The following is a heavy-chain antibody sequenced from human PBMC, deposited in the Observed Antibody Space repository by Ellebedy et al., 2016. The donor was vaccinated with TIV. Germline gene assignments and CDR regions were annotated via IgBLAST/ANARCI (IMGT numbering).Heavy chain of an antibody. D-gene: IGHD5-12*01. V-gene: IGHV3-64*01. CDR2: ISGNGDNT. J-gene: IGHJ4*02. Sequence: PGGSLRLSCATPGFTFSSYTMHWVRQAPGKGLEYISAISGNGDNTYYVNSVKGRFTISRDNSKNTLYLQMGSLRPEDMAVYYCVRERGERGYDYDYWGQGTLVTVSS. CDR1: GFTFSSYT. CDR3: VRERGERGYDYDY.